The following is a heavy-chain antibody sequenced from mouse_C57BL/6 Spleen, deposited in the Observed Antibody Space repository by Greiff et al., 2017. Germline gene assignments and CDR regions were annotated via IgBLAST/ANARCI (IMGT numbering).Heavy chain of an antibody. CDR3: ASHYEYGTWFAY. Sequence: QVQLQQSGAELVKPGASVKLSCKASGYTFTSYWMHWVKQRPGQGLEWIGMIHPNSGSTNYTEKFKSKATLPVDQSSSTAYMQLSSLTSEDSTVYYCASHYEYGTWFAYWGQGTLVTVSA. CDR1: GYTFTSYW. J-gene: IGHJ3*01. V-gene: IGHV1-64*01. D-gene: IGHD2-4*01. CDR2: IHPNSGST.